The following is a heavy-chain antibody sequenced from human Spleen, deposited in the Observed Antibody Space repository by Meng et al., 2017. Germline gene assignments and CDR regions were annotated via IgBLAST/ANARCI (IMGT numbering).Heavy chain of an antibody. CDR1: GYTFPDYW. CDR2: INPKSGDT. V-gene: IGHV1-2*06. J-gene: IGHJ4*02. Sequence: ASVKVSCKASGYTFPDYWLHWVRRAPGQGLEWMGRINPKSGDTHYTQRFQGRVTMTGDTSISTAYMELSGLRSDDTAMYYCATPGSLALCQYWGQGTLVTVSS. CDR3: ATPGSLALCQY. D-gene: IGHD3-10*01.